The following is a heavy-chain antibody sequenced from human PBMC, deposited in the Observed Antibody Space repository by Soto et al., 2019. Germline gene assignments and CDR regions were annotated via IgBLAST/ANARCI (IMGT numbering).Heavy chain of an antibody. D-gene: IGHD3-22*01. CDR2: ISWDSNDI. Sequence: EVQLVESGGGLVQPGRSLRLSCAASGFTFDDYAMHWVRQAPGKGLEWVSGISWDSNDIGYADSVKGRFTISRDNAKNSLYLQMNSVRAEDTALYYCAKSNYDSSGYHFWFDYWGQGTLVTVSS. CDR1: GFTFDDYA. CDR3: AKSNYDSSGYHFWFDY. J-gene: IGHJ4*02. V-gene: IGHV3-9*01.